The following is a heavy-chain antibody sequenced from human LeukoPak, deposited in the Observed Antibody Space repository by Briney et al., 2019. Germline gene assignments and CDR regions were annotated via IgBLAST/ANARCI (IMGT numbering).Heavy chain of an antibody. CDR2: INPNSGNS. CDR1: GYTFTSHD. V-gene: IGHV1-8*01. CDR3: ARVPRESYSH. Sequence: ASVKVSCMASGYTFTSHDINWVRQAAGQGLEWVGYINPNSGNSVYAQNFQGRVTLTSNTSINTAYMELTSLRSEDTAVYYCARVPRESYSHWGQGTLVTVSS. D-gene: IGHD1-26*01. J-gene: IGHJ4*02.